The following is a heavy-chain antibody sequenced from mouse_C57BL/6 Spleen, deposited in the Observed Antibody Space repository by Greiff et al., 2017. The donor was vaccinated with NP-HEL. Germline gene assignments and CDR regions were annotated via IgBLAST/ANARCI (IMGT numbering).Heavy chain of an antibody. CDR2: ISSGSSTI. Sequence: VQLKESGGGLVKPGGSLKLSCAASGFTFSDYGMHWVRQAPEKGLEWVAYISSGSSTIYYADTVKGRFTISRDNAKNTLFLQMTSLRSEDTAMYYCARGEYSNYFAYWGQGTLVTVSA. CDR1: GFTFSDYG. V-gene: IGHV5-17*01. CDR3: ARGEYSNYFAY. D-gene: IGHD2-5*01. J-gene: IGHJ3*01.